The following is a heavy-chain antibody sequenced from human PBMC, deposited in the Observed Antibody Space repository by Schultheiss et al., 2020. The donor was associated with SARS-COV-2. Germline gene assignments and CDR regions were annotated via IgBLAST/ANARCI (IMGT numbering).Heavy chain of an antibody. D-gene: IGHD3-22*01. V-gene: IGHV1-18*01. CDR2: ISAYNGNT. Sequence: ASVKVSCKASGYTFTSYGISWVRQAPGQGLEWMGWISAYNGNTNYAQKLQGRVTMTTDTSTSTAYMELRSLRSDDTAVYYCARMVYYYDSSGGGVDVWGQGTTVTVFS. CDR3: ARMVYYYDSSGGGVDV. CDR1: GYTFTSYG. J-gene: IGHJ6*02.